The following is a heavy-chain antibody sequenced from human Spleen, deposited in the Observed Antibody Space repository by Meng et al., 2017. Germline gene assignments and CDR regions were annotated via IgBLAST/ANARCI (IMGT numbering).Heavy chain of an antibody. CDR2: INPHTGVT. D-gene: IGHD4-11*01. J-gene: IGHJ4*02. Sequence: ASVKVSCKASGYSFPAYYIHWVRQAPGQGLEWMAWINPHTGVTKYAQKSQGRVTVTRDTSISSAYMDLSRLRSDDTALYYCARDRGYGNFVFDDWGQGTLVTVSS. V-gene: IGHV1-2*02. CDR1: GYSFPAYY. CDR3: ARDRGYGNFVFDD.